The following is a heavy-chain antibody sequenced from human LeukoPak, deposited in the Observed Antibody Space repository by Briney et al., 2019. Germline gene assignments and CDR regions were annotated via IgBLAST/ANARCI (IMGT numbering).Heavy chain of an antibody. CDR1: GGSISSYY. CDR3: ARRTKWIDWFDP. D-gene: IGHD5-12*01. Sequence: SETLSLTCTVSGGSISSYYWSWIRQPPGKGLEWIGYIYYSGSTNYNPSLKSRVTISVDTSKNQFSLKLSSVTAADTAVYYCARRTKWIDWFDPWGQGTLVTVSS. J-gene: IGHJ5*02. CDR2: IYYSGST. V-gene: IGHV4-59*01.